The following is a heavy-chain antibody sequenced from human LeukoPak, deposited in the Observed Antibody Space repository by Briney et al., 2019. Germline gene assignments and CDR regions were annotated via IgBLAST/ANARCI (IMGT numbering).Heavy chain of an antibody. CDR1: GFTFSGSA. V-gene: IGHV3-73*01. D-gene: IGHD2-2*01. Sequence: GGSLRLSCAASGFTFSGSAMDWVRQASGKGLEWVGRIRSRANSYVTAYAAAVTGRFIISRDDSSDTAYLQMNSLTTEDTAVYYCTRHSDAYCSRANCYVDNFYGLDVWGQGTRVTVSS. CDR2: IRSRANSYVT. CDR3: TRHSDAYCSRANCYVDNFYGLDV. J-gene: IGHJ6*02.